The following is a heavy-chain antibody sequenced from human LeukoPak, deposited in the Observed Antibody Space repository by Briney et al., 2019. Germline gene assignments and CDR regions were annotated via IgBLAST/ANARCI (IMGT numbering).Heavy chain of an antibody. CDR1: GYTFTNYD. D-gene: IGHD3-22*01. Sequence: ASVKVSCKASGYTFTNYDINWVRQATGQGLEWMGWMNPNSGNTGYAQKFQGRVTMTRDTSISTAYMELNSLRSEDTAVYYCARAHYYDSKGNWFDPWGQGTLVTVPS. CDR3: ARAHYYDSKGNWFDP. CDR2: MNPNSGNT. V-gene: IGHV1-8*01. J-gene: IGHJ5*02.